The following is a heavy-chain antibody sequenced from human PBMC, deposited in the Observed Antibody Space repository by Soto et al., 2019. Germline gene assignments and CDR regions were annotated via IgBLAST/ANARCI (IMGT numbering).Heavy chain of an antibody. V-gene: IGHV1-69*13. CDR1: GGTFSSYA. CDR2: IIPIFGTA. D-gene: IGHD4-17*01. CDR3: ARGSRAGDYGTFDY. J-gene: IGHJ4*02. Sequence: GASVKVSCKASGGTFSSYAISWVRQAPGQGLEWMGGIIPIFGTANYAQKFQGRVTITADESTSTAYMELSSLRSEDTAVYYCARGSRAGDYGTFDYWGQGTLVTVSS.